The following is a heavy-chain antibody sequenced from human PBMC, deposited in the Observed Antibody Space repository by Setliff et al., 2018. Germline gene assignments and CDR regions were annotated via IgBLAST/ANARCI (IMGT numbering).Heavy chain of an antibody. V-gene: IGHV1-24*01. Sequence: EASVKVSCKVSGYTLTELSRHWVRQAPGKGLEWMGGFDPEDGETIYAQKFQGRVTMTEDTSTDTAYMELSSLRSEDTAVYYCATGFVGFGVVPRALDVWGKGTTVTVSS. J-gene: IGHJ6*04. D-gene: IGHD3-3*01. CDR1: GYTLTELS. CDR2: FDPEDGET. CDR3: ATGFVGFGVVPRALDV.